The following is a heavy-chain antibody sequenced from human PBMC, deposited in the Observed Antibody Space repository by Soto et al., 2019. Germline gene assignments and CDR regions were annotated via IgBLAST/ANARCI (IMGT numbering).Heavy chain of an antibody. Sequence: QVQLVQSGAEVKKPGASVKVSCKASGYTFTGYYMYWVRQAPGQGLEWMGWINPNSGGTNYAQKFQGWVTMTRDTSISTAYMELSRLRSDDTAVYYCARAGTDYDFWSGYPYYYYYGMDVWGQGTTVTVSS. V-gene: IGHV1-2*04. J-gene: IGHJ6*02. D-gene: IGHD3-3*01. CDR3: ARAGTDYDFWSGYPYYYYYGMDV. CDR2: INPNSGGT. CDR1: GYTFTGYY.